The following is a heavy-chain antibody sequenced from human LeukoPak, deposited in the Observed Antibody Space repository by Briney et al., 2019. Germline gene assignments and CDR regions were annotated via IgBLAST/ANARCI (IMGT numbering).Heavy chain of an antibody. D-gene: IGHD2-8*01. V-gene: IGHV4-59*01. CDR2: ISYSGST. Sequence: SETLSLTCTVSGGSISGYYWSWIRQPPGKGLEWIGYISYSGSTNYNPSLKSRVTISVDTSKNQFSLKLGSVTAADTAVYYCARGDHHGPGMFAPWGQGTLVTVSS. CDR1: GGSISGYY. J-gene: IGHJ5*02. CDR3: ARGDHHGPGMFAP.